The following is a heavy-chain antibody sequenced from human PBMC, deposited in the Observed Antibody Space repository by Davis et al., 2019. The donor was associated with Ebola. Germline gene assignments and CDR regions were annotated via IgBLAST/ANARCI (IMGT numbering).Heavy chain of an antibody. J-gene: IGHJ6*02. Sequence: GESLKISCAASGFTVSSNYMSWVRQAPGKGLEWVSYISSSSSTIYYADSVKGRFTISRDNAKNSLYLQMNSLRDEDTAVYYCASFEPVYSSSWYVGSGMDVWGQGTTVTVSS. CDR3: ASFEPVYSSSWYVGSGMDV. D-gene: IGHD6-13*01. V-gene: IGHV3-48*02. CDR2: ISSSSSTI. CDR1: GFTVSSNY.